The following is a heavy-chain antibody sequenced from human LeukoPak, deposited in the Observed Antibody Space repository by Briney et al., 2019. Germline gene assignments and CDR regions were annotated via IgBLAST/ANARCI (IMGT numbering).Heavy chain of an antibody. D-gene: IGHD5-18*01. V-gene: IGHV3-74*01. J-gene: IGHJ4*02. CDR2: VKGDGRTT. CDR1: GLTFSDFW. Sequence: GGSLRLSCAASGLTFSDFWMHWVRQPPGKGLVWVALVKGDGRTTIYADSVKGRFTISRDNAKNTLYLQMNSLRADDSGVYYCATGHSCGYDYWGQGVLVTVSS. CDR3: ATGHSCGYDY.